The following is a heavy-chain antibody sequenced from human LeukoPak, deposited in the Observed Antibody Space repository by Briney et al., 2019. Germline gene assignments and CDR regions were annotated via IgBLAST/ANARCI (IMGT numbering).Heavy chain of an antibody. CDR2: INHSGST. CDR3: ARGRSSGWYEDYYYGMDV. J-gene: IGHJ6*02. Sequence: SETLSLTCAVYGGSFSGYYWSWIRQPPGKGLEWIGEINHSGSTNYNPSLKSRVTISVDTSKNQFSLKLSSVTAADTAVYYCARGRSSGWYEDYYYGMDVWGQGTTVTVSS. V-gene: IGHV4-34*01. D-gene: IGHD6-19*01. CDR1: GGSFSGYY.